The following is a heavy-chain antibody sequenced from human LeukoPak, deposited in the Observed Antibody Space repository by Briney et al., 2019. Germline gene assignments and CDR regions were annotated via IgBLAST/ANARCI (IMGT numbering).Heavy chain of an antibody. D-gene: IGHD5-18*01. Sequence: PSEALSLTCTVSGGSISSSSAYWGWLRQPPGKGLEWIGSIYYSKNTYYNPSLKSRVTISADTSKNQFSLTLGSVSATDTAVYYCVSPRGFSYGYFDYWGQGTLVTVSS. V-gene: IGHV4-39*01. CDR1: GGSISSSSAY. CDR3: VSPRGFSYGYFDY. J-gene: IGHJ4*02. CDR2: IYYSKNT.